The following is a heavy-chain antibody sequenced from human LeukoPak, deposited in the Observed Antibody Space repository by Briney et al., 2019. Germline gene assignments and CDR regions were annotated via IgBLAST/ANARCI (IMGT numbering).Heavy chain of an antibody. CDR1: GGTFSSHA. V-gene: IGHV1-69*06. J-gene: IGHJ6*03. Sequence: ASVKVSCKASGGTFSSHAISWVRQAPGRGLEWMGRIIPIFGTANYAQKFQGRVTITADKSTSTAYMELSSLRSEDTAVYYCARDRPDILTGYYKNHYYYYYMDVWGKGTTVTVSS. D-gene: IGHD3-9*01. CDR2: IIPIFGTA. CDR3: ARDRPDILTGYYKNHYYYYYMDV.